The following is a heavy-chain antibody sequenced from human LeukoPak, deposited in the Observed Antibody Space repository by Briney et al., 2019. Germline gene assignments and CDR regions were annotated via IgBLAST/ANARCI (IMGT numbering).Heavy chain of an antibody. J-gene: IGHJ5*02. CDR1: GGSISSYY. V-gene: IGHV4-4*09. D-gene: IGHD6-13*01. Sequence: SETLSLTCTVSGGSISSYYWSWIRQSPGKGLEWIGYIYTSGSTNYNPSLKSRVTISVDTSKNQFSLKLSSVTAADTAVYYCARHEEQLGWFDPWGQGTLVTVSS. CDR2: IYTSGST. CDR3: ARHEEQLGWFDP.